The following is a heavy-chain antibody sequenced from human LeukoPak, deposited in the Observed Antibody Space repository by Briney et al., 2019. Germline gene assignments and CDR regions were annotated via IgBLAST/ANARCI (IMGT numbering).Heavy chain of an antibody. CDR3: ARVDGRSSGWPRRRAFDI. CDR1: GGSFSGYY. D-gene: IGHD6-19*01. Sequence: PSETLSLTCAVYGGSFSGYYWSWIRQPPGKGLEWIGEINHSGSTNYNPSLKSRVTISVDTSKNQFSLKLSSVTAADTAVYYCARVDGRSSGWPRRRAFDIWGQGTMVTVSS. CDR2: INHSGST. J-gene: IGHJ3*02. V-gene: IGHV4-34*01.